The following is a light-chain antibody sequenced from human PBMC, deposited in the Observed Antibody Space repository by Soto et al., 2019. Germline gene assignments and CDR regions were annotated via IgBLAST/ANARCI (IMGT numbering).Light chain of an antibody. Sequence: QSLLAPPPPMSGAPGQRVTISCPGSSPKFGAGYDVHWYQQLPGTAPKLLIYGNSNRPSGVPDRFSGSKSGTSASLAITGLQAEDEADYYCQSYDSSLSGYVFGTGTKVTVL. CDR1: SPKFGAGYD. V-gene: IGLV1-40*01. J-gene: IGLJ1*01. CDR2: GNS. CDR3: QSYDSSLSGYV.